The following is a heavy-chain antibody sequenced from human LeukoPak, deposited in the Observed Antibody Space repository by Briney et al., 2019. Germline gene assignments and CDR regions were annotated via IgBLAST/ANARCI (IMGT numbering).Heavy chain of an antibody. D-gene: IGHD3-10*01. V-gene: IGHV4-4*07. Sequence: SETLSLTCTVSGASISSYYYNWIRQTAGRGLEWIGRLYISGGTDYNPSLKSRVTISVDTSNNQFSLNLNSVTAADTAVCFCARDLSGSLYFDYWGQGVLVTVSS. CDR3: ARDLSGSLYFDY. CDR1: GASISSYY. J-gene: IGHJ4*02. CDR2: LYISGGT.